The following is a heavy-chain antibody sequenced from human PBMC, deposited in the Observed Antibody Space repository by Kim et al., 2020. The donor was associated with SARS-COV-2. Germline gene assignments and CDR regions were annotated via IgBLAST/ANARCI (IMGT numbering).Heavy chain of an antibody. D-gene: IGHD6-19*01. Sequence: SETLSLTCTVSGGSISSGGYYWSWIRQHPGKGLEWFGYICYSGSTYYNPSLKRRVTISVDTSKNQFSLKLSSVTAADTAVYYCAGDNNPHDSSGWLNPVVAFDIWGQGTMVTASS. V-gene: IGHV4-31*03. J-gene: IGHJ3*02. CDR1: GGSISSGGYY. CDR2: ICYSGST. CDR3: AGDNNPHDSSGWLNPVVAFDI.